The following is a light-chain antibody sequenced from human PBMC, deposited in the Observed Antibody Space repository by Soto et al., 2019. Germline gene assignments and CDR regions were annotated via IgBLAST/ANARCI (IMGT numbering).Light chain of an antibody. V-gene: IGLV2-14*02. J-gene: IGLJ1*01. CDR3: SSYTGSSTYV. CDR1: SRDIGTSNL. Sequence: QSVLPPPASLSGSPGQSITISCTGTSRDIGTSNLVSWYQHHPGKAPKLMIYHVTNRPSGVSDRFSGSKSGNTASLTISGLQADDEADYYCSSYTGSSTYVFGTGTKVTVL. CDR2: HVT.